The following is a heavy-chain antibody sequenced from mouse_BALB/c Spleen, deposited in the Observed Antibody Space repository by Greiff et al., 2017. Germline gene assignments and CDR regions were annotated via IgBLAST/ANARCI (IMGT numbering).Heavy chain of an antibody. J-gene: IGHJ3*01. CDR3: ARRVTGAWFAY. Sequence: QVTLKESGPGILQPSQTLSLTCSFSGFSLSTSGMGVSWIRQPSGKGLEWLAHIYWDDDKRYNPSLKSRLTISKDTSRNQVFLKITSVDTADTATYYCARRVTGAWFAYWGQGTLVTVSA. CDR1: GFSLSTSGMG. V-gene: IGHV8-12*01. CDR2: IYWDDDK.